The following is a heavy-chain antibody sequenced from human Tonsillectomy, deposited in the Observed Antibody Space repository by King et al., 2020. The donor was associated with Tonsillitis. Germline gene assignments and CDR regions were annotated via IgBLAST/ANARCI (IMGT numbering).Heavy chain of an antibody. J-gene: IGHJ6*02. CDR1: GFIFSNFG. Sequence: VQLVESGGGVVQPGRSLRLSCAASGFIFSNFGMHWVRQAPGKGLEWVAVISYDGSNEYYADSVKGRLTISRDNSKNTLYVQMNSLRAEDTAVYYCAKHILIGSYDSFGCMDVWGEGPTV. CDR2: ISYDGSNE. CDR3: AKHILIGSYDSFGCMDV. D-gene: IGHD1-26*01. V-gene: IGHV3-30*18.